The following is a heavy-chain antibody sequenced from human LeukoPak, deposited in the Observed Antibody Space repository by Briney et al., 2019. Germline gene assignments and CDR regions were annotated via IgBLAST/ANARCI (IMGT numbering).Heavy chain of an antibody. V-gene: IGHV4-34*01. J-gene: IGHJ3*02. Sequence: SETLSLTCAVYGGSFSGYYWSWVRQPPGKGLEWIGEINHSGSTNYNPSLKSRVTISVDTSKNQFSLKLSSVTAADTAVYYCARGPYYYDRDAFDIWGQGTIVTVSS. CDR1: GGSFSGYY. CDR2: INHSGST. CDR3: ARGPYYYDRDAFDI. D-gene: IGHD3-10*02.